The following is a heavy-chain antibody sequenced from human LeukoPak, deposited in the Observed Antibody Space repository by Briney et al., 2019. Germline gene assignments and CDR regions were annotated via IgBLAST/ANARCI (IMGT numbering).Heavy chain of an antibody. D-gene: IGHD3-22*01. V-gene: IGHV4-38-2*02. J-gene: IGHJ4*02. CDR2: IYHSGST. Sequence: SETLSLTCTASGYSISSGYYWGWIRQPPGKGLEWIGSIYHSGSTYYNPSLKSRVTISVDTSKNQFSLKLSSVTAADTAVYYCASVTMIVVVTPYYFDYWGQGTLVTVSS. CDR3: ASVTMIVVVTPYYFDY. CDR1: GYSISSGYY.